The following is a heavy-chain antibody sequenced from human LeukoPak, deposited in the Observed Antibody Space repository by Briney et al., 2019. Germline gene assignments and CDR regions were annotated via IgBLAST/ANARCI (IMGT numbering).Heavy chain of an antibody. J-gene: IGHJ4*02. D-gene: IGHD3-10*01. CDR3: ARDVVTMVRGVIIAAFDY. CDR1: GGSVSSGSYY. Sequence: KPSETLSLTCTVSGGSVSSGSYYWRWIRQPPGKGLEWIGYIYYSGSTNYNPSLKSRVTISVDTSKNQFSLKLNSVTAADTAVYYCARDVVTMVRGVIIAAFDYWGQGTLVTVSS. V-gene: IGHV4-61*01. CDR2: IYYSGST.